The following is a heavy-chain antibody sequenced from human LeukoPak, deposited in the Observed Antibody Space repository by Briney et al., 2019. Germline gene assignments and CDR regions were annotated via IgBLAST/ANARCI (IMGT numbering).Heavy chain of an antibody. CDR1: GFTFSTYG. CDR2: IQYDGSKK. Sequence: GGCLRLSCAASGFTFSTYGMQWVRRAPGKGLEWVTFIQYDGSKKYYADSVKGRFPIYRDNPKINVYVEMESWRPERTSLYYCAKDIGSYYDYWGQGTLVTVSS. CDR3: AKDIGSYYDY. V-gene: IGHV3-30*02. D-gene: IGHD3-10*01. J-gene: IGHJ4*02.